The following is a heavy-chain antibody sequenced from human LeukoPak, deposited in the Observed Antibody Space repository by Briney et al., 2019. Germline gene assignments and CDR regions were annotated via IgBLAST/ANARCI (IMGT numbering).Heavy chain of an antibody. Sequence: SETLSLTCTVSGGTISSGGYYWSWIRQHPGKGLEWIGYIYYSGSTYYNPSLKSRATISIDTSKNQFSLKLTSVTAADTAVYYCARTPLDYDSSGHPRPRDDYWGQGILVTVSS. J-gene: IGHJ4*02. CDR1: GGTISSGGYY. CDR2: IYYSGST. CDR3: ARTPLDYDSSGHPRPRDDY. D-gene: IGHD3-22*01. V-gene: IGHV4-31*03.